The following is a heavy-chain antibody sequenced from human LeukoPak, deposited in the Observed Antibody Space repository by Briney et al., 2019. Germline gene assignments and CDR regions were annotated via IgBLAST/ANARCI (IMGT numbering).Heavy chain of an antibody. CDR3: ASRSPVVVTANYYYYYGMDV. V-gene: IGHV3-66*02. CDR2: IYTGGST. J-gene: IGHJ6*02. CDR1: GFTFSSNY. D-gene: IGHD2-21*02. Sequence: GGSLRLSWAAAGFTFSSNYMSWVRQAPGKGLDWVSVIYTGGSTYYADSVKGRFTISRDNSKNTLYLQMNSLRAEDTAVYYCASRSPVVVTANYYYYYGMDVWGQGTTVTVSS.